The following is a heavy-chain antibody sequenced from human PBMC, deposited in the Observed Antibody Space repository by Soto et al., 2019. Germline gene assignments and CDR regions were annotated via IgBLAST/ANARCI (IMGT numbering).Heavy chain of an antibody. CDR2: ISSNGGST. D-gene: IGHD2-15*01. CDR1: GFTFSSYA. V-gene: IGHV3-64*01. J-gene: IGHJ3*02. Sequence: EVQLVESGGGLVQPGGSLRLSCAASGFTFSSYAMHWVRQAPGKGLEYVSAISSNGGSTYYANSVKGRFTISRDNSKNTLYLQMGSLRAEDMAVYYCARDGFRCSGGSCYLPKPNDGAFDIWGQETMVTVSS. CDR3: ARDGFRCSGGSCYLPKPNDGAFDI.